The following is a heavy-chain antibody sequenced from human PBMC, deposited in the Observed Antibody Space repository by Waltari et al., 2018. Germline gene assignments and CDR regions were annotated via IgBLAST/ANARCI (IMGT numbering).Heavy chain of an antibody. Sequence: EIRLLQSGAEVKKPGATVKISCKASGNSLSDNYIHWVQQVPGRGLEWIGRSEPEDGETIYAEKVEDRVTLSADLATETAYLELSRLSSDDTATYYCARRSGHCDGTTCSAGWFDPWGQGTLVKVSS. D-gene: IGHD2-2*01. V-gene: IGHV1-69-2*01. CDR1: GNSLSDNY. J-gene: IGHJ5*02. CDR3: ARRSGHCDGTTCSAGWFDP. CDR2: SEPEDGET.